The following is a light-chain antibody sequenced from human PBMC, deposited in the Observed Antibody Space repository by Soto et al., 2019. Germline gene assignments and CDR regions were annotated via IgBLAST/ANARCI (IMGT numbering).Light chain of an antibody. Sequence: QSVLTQPASVSGSPGQSSTISCTGTSSDIGHYDYVSWYQQHPGKAPKLMIYHVTYRPSGVSNRYSGSKSGNSASLTISGLQADDEADYYCCSLTTSHTYVFGRGTKVTVL. J-gene: IGLJ1*01. V-gene: IGLV2-14*03. CDR2: HVT. CDR1: SSDIGHYDY. CDR3: CSLTTSHTYV.